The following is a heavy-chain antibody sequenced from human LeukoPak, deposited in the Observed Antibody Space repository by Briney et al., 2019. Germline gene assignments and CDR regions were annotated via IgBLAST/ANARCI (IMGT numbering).Heavy chain of an antibody. CDR1: GFTFSIYA. D-gene: IGHD3-22*01. Sequence: GGSLRLSCAASGFTFSIYAMSWVRQAPGKGLLWVSSITSRGESTWYVDSVKGRFTITRDNSENTLYLQMHSLRAEDTAVYYCARDRPNYYGSDGHYYRRDGDYWGRGTLVSVSS. V-gene: IGHV3-23*01. CDR3: ARDRPNYYGSDGHYYRRDGDY. J-gene: IGHJ4*02. CDR2: ITSRGEST.